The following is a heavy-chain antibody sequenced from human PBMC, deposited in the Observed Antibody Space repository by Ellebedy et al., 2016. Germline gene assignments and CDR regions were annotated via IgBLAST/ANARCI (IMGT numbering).Heavy chain of an antibody. D-gene: IGHD6-13*01. Sequence: GGSLRLSXVASGFTFSSYDMHWVRQATGKGLEWVSGIETAGDTYYPDSVKGRFTISREKAKNSLYLQMNNLRAEDTAVYYCARGGAAGSRIVFYYYGMDVWGQGTTVTVSS. CDR3: ARGGAAGSRIVFYYYGMDV. V-gene: IGHV3-13*01. CDR2: IETAGDT. J-gene: IGHJ6*02. CDR1: GFTFSSYD.